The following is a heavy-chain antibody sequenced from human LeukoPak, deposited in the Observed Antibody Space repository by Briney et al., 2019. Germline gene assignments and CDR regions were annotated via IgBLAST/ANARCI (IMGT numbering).Heavy chain of an antibody. CDR1: GFTVSSNY. J-gene: IGHJ4*02. CDR3: ARDDLGYCSSTSCPTNDY. V-gene: IGHV3-66*02. D-gene: IGHD2-2*01. CDR2: IYSGGST. Sequence: GGSLRLSCAASGFTVSSNYMSWVRQAPGKGLEWVSVIYSGGSTYYADSVKGRFTISRDNSENTLYLQMNSLRAEDTAVYYCARDDLGYCSSTSCPTNDYWGQGTLVTVSS.